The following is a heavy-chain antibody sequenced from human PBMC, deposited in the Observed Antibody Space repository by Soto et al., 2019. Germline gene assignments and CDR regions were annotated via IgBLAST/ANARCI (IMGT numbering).Heavy chain of an antibody. CDR3: ARRPRKTYYYDSSGYSGGPG. J-gene: IGHJ4*02. CDR2: IYYSGST. Sequence: SETLSLTCTVSGGSISSSSYYWGWIRQPPGKGLEWIGSIYYSGSTYYNPSLKSRVTISVDTSKNQFSLKLSSVTAADTAVYYCARRPRKTYYYDSSGYSGGPGWGQGTLVTVSS. V-gene: IGHV4-39*01. D-gene: IGHD3-22*01. CDR1: GGSISSSSYY.